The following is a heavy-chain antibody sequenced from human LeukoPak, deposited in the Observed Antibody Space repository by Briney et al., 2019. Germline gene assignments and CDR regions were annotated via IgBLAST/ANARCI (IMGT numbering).Heavy chain of an antibody. Sequence: GESLKISCKGSGYSFTSYWIAWVRQMPGKGLEWMGIVHPGDSDTRYSPSFQGQVTISADKSISTAYLQWSGLKTSDTAIYYCARAKLYMDVWGKGTTVTISS. CDR3: ARAKLYMDV. J-gene: IGHJ6*03. CDR2: VHPGDSDT. CDR1: GYSFTSYW. V-gene: IGHV5-51*01.